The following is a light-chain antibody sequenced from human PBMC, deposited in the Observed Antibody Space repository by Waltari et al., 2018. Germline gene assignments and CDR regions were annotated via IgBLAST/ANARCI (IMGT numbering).Light chain of an antibody. J-gene: IGKJ2*01. CDR3: QQYKKWPPYT. CDR1: QSVGVD. V-gene: IGKV3D-15*01. Sequence: EIVMTQSPATLPVSPGERATLSCRASQSVGVDLARYQQKPGQSPRLLISGATNRATGIPARFSGSGSGTEFTLTINSLQSEDFAIYYCQQYKKWPPYTFGQGTKLEIK. CDR2: GAT.